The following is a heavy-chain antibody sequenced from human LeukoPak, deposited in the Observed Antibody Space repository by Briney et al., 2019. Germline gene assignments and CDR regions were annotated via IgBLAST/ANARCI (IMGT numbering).Heavy chain of an antibody. CDR2: IYYSGST. V-gene: IGHV4-59*01. CDR3: AAVDTAMGDFDY. CDR1: GGSISSYY. J-gene: IGHJ4*02. Sequence: KPSETLSLTCTVSGGSISSYYWSWIRQPPGKGLEWIGYIYYSGSTNYNPSLKSRVTISVDTSKNQFSLKLSSVTAADTAVYYCAAVDTAMGDFDYWGQGTLVTVSS. D-gene: IGHD5-18*01.